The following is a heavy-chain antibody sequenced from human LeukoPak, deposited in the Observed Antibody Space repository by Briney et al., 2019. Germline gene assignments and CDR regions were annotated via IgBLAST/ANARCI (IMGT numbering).Heavy chain of an antibody. CDR2: ISSSSTYI. CDR1: GFTFSTYS. Sequence: GGSLRLSCAASGFTFSTYSMNWVRQAPGKGLEWGSSISSSSTYIYYADSVKGRFTISKDNAKNSLYLQMNGLRAEDTAVYYCARVYYSNSYDYWYFDLWGRGTLVTVSS. V-gene: IGHV3-21*04. J-gene: IGHJ2*01. CDR3: ARVYYSNSYDYWYFDL. D-gene: IGHD6-13*01.